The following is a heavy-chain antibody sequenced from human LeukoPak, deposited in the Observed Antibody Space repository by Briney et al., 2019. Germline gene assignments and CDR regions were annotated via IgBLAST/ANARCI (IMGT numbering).Heavy chain of an antibody. V-gene: IGHV4-34*01. D-gene: IGHD5-24*01. J-gene: IGHJ4*02. Sequence: PSDTLSLTCAVYGGSFSGYYWSWIRQPPGKGLEWIGSIYYSGSTYYNPSLKSRVTISVDTSKNQFSLKLSSVTAADTAVYFCARDWDGYNYYFDYWGQGTLVTVSS. CDR2: IYYSGST. CDR1: GGSFSGYY. CDR3: ARDWDGYNYYFDY.